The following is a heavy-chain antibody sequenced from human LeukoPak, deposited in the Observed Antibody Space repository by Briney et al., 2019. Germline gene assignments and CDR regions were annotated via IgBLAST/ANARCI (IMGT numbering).Heavy chain of an antibody. Sequence: SETLSLTCTVSGGSISSDYWTWVRQPPGKGLEWIGEINHRGSTHYNPSLKSRVTISVDTSKKQFSLKLSSVTAADTAVYYCATYSTGFDIWGQGTVVTVSS. D-gene: IGHD6-19*01. CDR2: INHRGST. V-gene: IGHV4-34*01. CDR3: ATYSTGFDI. CDR1: GGSISSDY. J-gene: IGHJ3*02.